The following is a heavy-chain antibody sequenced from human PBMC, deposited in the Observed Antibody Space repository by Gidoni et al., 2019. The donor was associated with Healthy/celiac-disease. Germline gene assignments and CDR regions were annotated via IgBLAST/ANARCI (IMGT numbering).Heavy chain of an antibody. Sequence: QLQLQESGPGLVKPSETLSLTCTVSGGSISSSSYYWGWIRQPPGKGLEWIGSIYYSGSTYYNPSLKSRVTISVDTSKNQFSLKLSSVTAADTAVYYCARHDKKYQLLYLDYWGQGTLVTVSS. CDR2: IYYSGST. J-gene: IGHJ4*02. CDR3: ARHDKKYQLLYLDY. D-gene: IGHD2-2*02. V-gene: IGHV4-39*01. CDR1: GGSISSSSYY.